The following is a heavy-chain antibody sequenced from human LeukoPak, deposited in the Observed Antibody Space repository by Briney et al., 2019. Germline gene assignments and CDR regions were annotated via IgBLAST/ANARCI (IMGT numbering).Heavy chain of an antibody. CDR2: IYYSGST. J-gene: IGHJ3*02. V-gene: IGHV4-39*07. Sequence: PSETLSLTCTVSGGSISSSSYYWGWIRQPPGKGLEWIGSIYYSGSTYYNPSLKSRVTISVDTSKNQFSLKLSSVTAADTAVYYCARADIVVVPAAISAFDIWGQGTMVTVSS. CDR1: GGSISSSSYY. D-gene: IGHD2-2*02. CDR3: ARADIVVVPAAISAFDI.